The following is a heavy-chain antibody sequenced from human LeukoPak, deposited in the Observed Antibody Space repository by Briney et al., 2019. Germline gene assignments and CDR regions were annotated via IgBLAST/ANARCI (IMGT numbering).Heavy chain of an antibody. CDR1: GFTFSSYS. Sequence: GGSLRLSCAASGFTFSSYSMNWVRQAPGKGLEWVSSISSSSSYIYYADSVKGRFTISRDNAKNSLYLQMNSLRAEDTAVYYCARDGGLAAAGLDYWGQGTLVTVSS. CDR3: ARDGGLAAAGLDY. V-gene: IGHV3-21*01. J-gene: IGHJ4*02. D-gene: IGHD6-13*01. CDR2: ISSSSSYI.